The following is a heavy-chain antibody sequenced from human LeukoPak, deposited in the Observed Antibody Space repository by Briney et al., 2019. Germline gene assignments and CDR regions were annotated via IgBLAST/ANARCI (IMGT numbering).Heavy chain of an antibody. Sequence: SETLSLTCTVSGGSISSSSYYWGWIRQPPGKELEWIGSIYYSGSTYYNPSLKSRVTISVDTSKNQFSLKLSSVTAADTAVYYCARYSSSWYSNYWGQGTLVTVSS. CDR2: IYYSGST. V-gene: IGHV4-39*01. CDR1: GGSISSSSYY. J-gene: IGHJ4*02. CDR3: ARYSSSWYSNY. D-gene: IGHD6-13*01.